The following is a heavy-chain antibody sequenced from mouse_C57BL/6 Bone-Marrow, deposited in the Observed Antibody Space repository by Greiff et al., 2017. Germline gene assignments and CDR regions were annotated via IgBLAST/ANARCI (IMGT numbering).Heavy chain of an antibody. D-gene: IGHD1-1*01. J-gene: IGHJ1*03. Sequence: VHVKQSVAELVRPGASVKLSCTASGFNIKNTYMHWVKQRPEQGLEWIGRIDPANGNTKYAPKFQGKATITADTSSNTAYLQLSSLTSEDTAIYYCARTTVVAHWYFDVWGTGTTVTVSS. CDR2: IDPANGNT. V-gene: IGHV14-3*01. CDR3: ARTTVVAHWYFDV. CDR1: GFNIKNTY.